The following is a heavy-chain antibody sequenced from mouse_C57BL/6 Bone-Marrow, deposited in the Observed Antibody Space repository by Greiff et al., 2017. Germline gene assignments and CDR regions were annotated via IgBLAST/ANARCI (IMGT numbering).Heavy chain of an antibody. D-gene: IGHD2-4*01. CDR2: IYPRSGNT. CDR1: GYTFTSYG. CDR3: GLRPYAMDY. Sequence: VKLQESGAELVRPGASVKLSCKASGYTFTSYGISWVKQRTGQGLEWIGEIYPRSGNTYYNEKFKGKATLTADKSSSTAYMELRSLTSEDSAVYFCGLRPYAMDYWGQGTSVTVSS. J-gene: IGHJ4*01. V-gene: IGHV1-81*01.